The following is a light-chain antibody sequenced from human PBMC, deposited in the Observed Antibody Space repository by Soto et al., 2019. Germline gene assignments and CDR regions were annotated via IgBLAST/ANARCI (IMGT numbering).Light chain of an antibody. V-gene: IGLV2-14*01. CDR3: SSYRSSNTLL. J-gene: IGLJ2*01. Sequence: QSALTQPAYVSGSPGQSITISCTGTSSDVGDYDYVSWYQQYAGKAPKMMIYEVSNRPSGVSNRFSGSKSGNTASLTISGLQAEDEADYYCSSYRSSNTLLFGGGTQLTVL. CDR2: EVS. CDR1: SSDVGDYDY.